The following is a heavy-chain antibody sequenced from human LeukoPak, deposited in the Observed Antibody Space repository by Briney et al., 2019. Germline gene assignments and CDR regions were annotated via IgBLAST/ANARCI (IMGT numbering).Heavy chain of an antibody. D-gene: IGHD3-10*01. CDR1: GYTFTSYA. Sequence: ASVKVSCKASGYTFTSYAMNWVRQAPGQGLEWMGWINTNTGNPTYAQGFTGRFVFSLDTSVSTAYLQISSLKAEDTAVYYCARVDNSHCDYYGSGSYCYYFDYWGQGTLVTVSS. V-gene: IGHV7-4-1*02. CDR3: ARVDNSHCDYYGSGSYCYYFDY. CDR2: INTNTGNP. J-gene: IGHJ4*02.